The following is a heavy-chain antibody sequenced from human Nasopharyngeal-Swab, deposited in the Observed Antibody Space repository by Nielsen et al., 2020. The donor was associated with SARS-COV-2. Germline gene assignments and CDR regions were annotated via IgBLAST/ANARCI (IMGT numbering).Heavy chain of an antibody. CDR2: ISSSSYI. Sequence: GGSLRLSCAASGFTFSSYSMNWVRQAPGQGLEWVSSISSSSYIYYADSVKGRFTISRDNAKNSLYLQMNSLRAEDTAVYYCARAEGRSSSWPYYYYYGMDVWGQGTTVTVSS. CDR1: GFTFSSYS. D-gene: IGHD6-13*01. CDR3: ARAEGRSSSWPYYYYYGMDV. J-gene: IGHJ6*02. V-gene: IGHV3-21*01.